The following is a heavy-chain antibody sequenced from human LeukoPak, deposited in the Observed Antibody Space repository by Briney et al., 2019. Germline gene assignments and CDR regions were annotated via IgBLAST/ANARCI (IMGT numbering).Heavy chain of an antibody. CDR3: ARARGLEFWSGYLRGSQYYFDY. CDR2: INPNSRGT. D-gene: IGHD3-3*01. Sequence: ASVKVSCKASGYTCTGYYMHWVRQAPGQGLEWMGWINPNSRGTKYAQKFQGRVTMTRDTSISTAYMELSRLRSDDTAVCYCARARGLEFWSGYLRGSQYYFDYWGQGTLVTVSS. CDR1: GYTCTGYY. V-gene: IGHV1-2*02. J-gene: IGHJ4*02.